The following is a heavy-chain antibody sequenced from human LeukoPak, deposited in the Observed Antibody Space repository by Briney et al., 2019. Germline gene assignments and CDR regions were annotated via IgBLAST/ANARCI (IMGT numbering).Heavy chain of an antibody. V-gene: IGHV4-34*01. CDR1: GGSFSGYY. CDR2: INHSGST. J-gene: IGHJ4*02. Sequence: PSETLSLTCAVYGGSFSGYYWSWIRQPPGKGLEWIGEINHSGSTNYNPSLKSRVTISVDTSKNQFSLKLSSVTAADTAVYYCARGEAVVRLLDYRGQGTLVTVSS. CDR3: ARGEAVVRLLDY. D-gene: IGHD3-10*01.